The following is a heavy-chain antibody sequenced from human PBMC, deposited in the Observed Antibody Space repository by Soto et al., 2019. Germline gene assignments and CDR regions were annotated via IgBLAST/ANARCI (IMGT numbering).Heavy chain of an antibody. V-gene: IGHV3-53*01. CDR2: IYGGGTT. J-gene: IGHJ4*02. CDR3: VQTTGWPGFDF. D-gene: IGHD6-19*01. Sequence: EVQLVESGGGFIQPGGSLRLSCAASGFTVSSKYMTWVHQAPGKGLEWVSVIYGGGTTYYADSVKGRFTISRDNSKNTLYLQVNSLRAEDTAVYYCVQTTGWPGFDFWGQGTLVTVSS. CDR1: GFTVSSKY.